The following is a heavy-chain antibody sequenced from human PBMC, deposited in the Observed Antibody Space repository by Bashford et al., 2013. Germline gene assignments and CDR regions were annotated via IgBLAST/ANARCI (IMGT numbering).Heavy chain of an antibody. CDR1: GDSINKNNW. CDR3: ARPPRAGTSRNAFDI. J-gene: IGHJ3*02. CDR2: VYHSGTS. D-gene: IGHD1-7*01. Sequence: SETLSLTCGVSGDSINKNNWWSWVRQSPGRGLEWIGEVYHSGTSNANPSLKSRVSMSVDTSKNQFSLKLSFLTAADTAVYYCARPPRAGTSRNAFDIWGQGDTGHRLL. V-gene: IGHV4-4*02.